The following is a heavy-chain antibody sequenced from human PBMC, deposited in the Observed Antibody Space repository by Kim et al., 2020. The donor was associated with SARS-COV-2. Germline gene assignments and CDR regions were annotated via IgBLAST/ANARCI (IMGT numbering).Heavy chain of an antibody. D-gene: IGHD1-1*01. CDR3: TRVAGTTLAFWDAFD. CDR1: GFTFSDSA. Sequence: GGSLRLSCGASGFTFSDSAMHWVRRASGKGLEWLGRIRSKVNGYATAYSASVRGRITISSDDSRNTAYLQMNSLKTEDTAVYYCTRVAGTTLAFWDAFD. J-gene: IGHJ3*02. CDR2: IRSKVNGYAT. V-gene: IGHV3-73*01.